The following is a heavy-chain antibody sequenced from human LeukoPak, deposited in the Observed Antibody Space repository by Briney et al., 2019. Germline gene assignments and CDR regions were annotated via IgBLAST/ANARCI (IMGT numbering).Heavy chain of an antibody. CDR1: GGSISSYY. J-gene: IGHJ6*03. CDR2: IYTSGST. D-gene: IGHD4-17*01. CDR3: ARGTVTTSYYYYYYMDV. V-gene: IGHV4-4*07. Sequence: SETLSLTCTVSGGSISSYYWSWIRQPAGKGLEWIGRIYTSGSTNYNPSLKSRVTMSVDTSKNQFSLELSSVTAADTAVYYCARGTVTTSYYYYYYMDVWGKGTTVTISS.